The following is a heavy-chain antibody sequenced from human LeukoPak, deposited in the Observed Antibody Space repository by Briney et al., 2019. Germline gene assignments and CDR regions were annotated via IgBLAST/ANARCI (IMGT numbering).Heavy chain of an antibody. CDR1: GFTFSSYA. D-gene: IGHD2-2*01. V-gene: IGHV3-30*01. CDR3: ARALEALGYCSSTSCYLLPGY. J-gene: IGHJ4*02. Sequence: SLRLSCAASGFTFSSYAMHWVRQAPGKGLEWVAVISYDGSTKYYADSVKGRLTISRDNSENTQYLQMNSLRAEDTAVYYCARALEALGYCSSTSCYLLPGYWGQGTLVTVSS. CDR2: ISYDGSTK.